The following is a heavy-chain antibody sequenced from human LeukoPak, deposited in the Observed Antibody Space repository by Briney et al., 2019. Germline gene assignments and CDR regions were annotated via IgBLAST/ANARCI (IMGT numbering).Heavy chain of an antibody. CDR1: GFTFDDYA. J-gene: IGHJ4*02. CDR3: AKDRTYDSSGHFDY. D-gene: IGHD3-22*01. Sequence: GGSLRLSCAASGFTFDDYAMHWVRQAPGKGLEWVSLISWDGGSTYYADSVKDRFTISRDNSKNSLYLQMNSLRAEDTALYYCAKDRTYDSSGHFDYWGQGTLVTVSS. V-gene: IGHV3-43D*03. CDR2: ISWDGGST.